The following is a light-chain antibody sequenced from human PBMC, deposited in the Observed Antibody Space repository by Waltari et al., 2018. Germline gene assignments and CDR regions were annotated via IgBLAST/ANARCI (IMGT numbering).Light chain of an antibody. J-gene: IGKJ2*01. Sequence: DIHLTQSPSTLSASVGDRVNITCRASQSFTKWLAWYQQKSGKAPELLIHQASILEVGVPSRFNGSGSGTEFTLIISSLQPEDFATFFCQQYGSYPYTFGQGTTLENK. CDR3: QQYGSYPYT. CDR1: QSFTKW. CDR2: QAS. V-gene: IGKV1-5*03.